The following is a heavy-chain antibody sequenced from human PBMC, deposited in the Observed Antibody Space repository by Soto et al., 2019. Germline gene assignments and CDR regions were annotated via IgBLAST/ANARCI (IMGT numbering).Heavy chain of an antibody. V-gene: IGHV4-61*01. CDR1: GGSVSSGSYY. Sequence: PSETLSLTCTVSGGSVSSGSYYWSWIRQPPGKGLEWIGYIYYSGSTNYNPSLKSRVTISVDTSKNQFSLKLSSVTAADTAVYYCAGGSGYSYGYYYYGMDVWGQGTTVTVSS. J-gene: IGHJ6*02. D-gene: IGHD5-18*01. CDR3: AGGSGYSYGYYYYGMDV. CDR2: IYYSGST.